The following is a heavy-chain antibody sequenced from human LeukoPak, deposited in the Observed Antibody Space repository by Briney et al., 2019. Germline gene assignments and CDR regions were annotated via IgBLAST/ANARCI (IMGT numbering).Heavy chain of an antibody. Sequence: ASVKVSCKASAYTFTSYVISWVRQAPGQGLEWMGWISTYNGNTNYAQKFQGRVTMTRDTSTGTAYMELRTLRSDDTAVYYCATGGDPLFYSYYGLDVWGQGTTVTVSS. J-gene: IGHJ6*02. CDR2: ISTYNGNT. D-gene: IGHD2-21*01. CDR3: ATGGDPLFYSYYGLDV. V-gene: IGHV1-18*01. CDR1: AYTFTSYV.